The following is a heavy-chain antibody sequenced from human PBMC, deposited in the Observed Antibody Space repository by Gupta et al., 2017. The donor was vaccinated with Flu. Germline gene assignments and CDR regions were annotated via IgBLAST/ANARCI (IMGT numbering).Heavy chain of an antibody. J-gene: IGHJ5*01. CDR3: ARDVGSGDYDS. D-gene: IGHD4-17*01. V-gene: IGHV3-7*01. Sequence: EVQLVESGGGVVQPGGSLRLSCGASGFTLRYYWMSGVRQAPGKGPELVANINRDGSVINYMDFVRGRFTISRDNAKNAVYFQMNSLRVDDTAVYYCARDVGSGDYDSWGQGTLVTVSS. CDR1: GFTLRYYW. CDR2: INRDGSVI.